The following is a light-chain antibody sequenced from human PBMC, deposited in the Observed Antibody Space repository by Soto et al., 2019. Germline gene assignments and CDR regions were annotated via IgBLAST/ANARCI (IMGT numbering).Light chain of an antibody. CDR1: QNINRY. V-gene: IGKV3-15*01. CDR2: GAS. CDR3: QQYNNWPPWT. J-gene: IGKJ1*01. Sequence: EIVVTQFPATLSLSPGERATLSCRASQNINRYLAWYQQKPGQAPRLIIYGASTRATGISVRFSGSGSGTEFTLTISSLQSEDFAVYYCQQYNNWPPWTFGQGTKVDI.